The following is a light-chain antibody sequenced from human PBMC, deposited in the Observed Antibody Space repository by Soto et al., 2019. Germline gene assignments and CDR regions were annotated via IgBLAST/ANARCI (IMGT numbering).Light chain of an antibody. CDR3: QKYNSALTWT. Sequence: DIQITQSPSTLSGSVGDRVTISCRASQGISNYLAWYQQKPGKVPKLLIYAASTLQSGVPSRFSGSGGGTDFTLTISSLQPEDVATYYCQKYNSALTWTFGQGTKVDIK. J-gene: IGKJ1*01. CDR1: QGISNY. CDR2: AAS. V-gene: IGKV1-27*01.